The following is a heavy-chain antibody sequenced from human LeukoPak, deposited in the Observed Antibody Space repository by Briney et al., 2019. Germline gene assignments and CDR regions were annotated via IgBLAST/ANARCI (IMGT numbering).Heavy chain of an antibody. CDR3: AREGRYDILTAYYPLNN. J-gene: IGHJ4*02. CDR1: GFTVSSNF. D-gene: IGHD3-9*01. CDR2: IYIDGKT. Sequence: GGALRLSCAASGFTVSSNFMSWVRLAPGKGLECVSVIYIDGKTFYAESVKGRFTISRDNSKNTLYLQMNSLRPEDTAVYYCAREGRYDILTAYYPLNNWGQGARVTVSS. V-gene: IGHV3-66*02.